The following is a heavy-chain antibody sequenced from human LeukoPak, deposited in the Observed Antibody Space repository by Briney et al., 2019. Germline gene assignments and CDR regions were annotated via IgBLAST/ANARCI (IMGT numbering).Heavy chain of an antibody. CDR2: IDHGGST. CDR1: GGSFSSYY. J-gene: IGHJ4*02. V-gene: IGHV4-59*01. Sequence: SETLSLTCTVSGGSFSSYYWTWIRQPPGKGLEWIGYIDHGGSTNYNPSLRSRVSISSDTSKIQFSLELTSVTAADTAVYYCARLKATVSIHAYFDSWGQGTLVTVSS. CDR3: ARLKATVSIHAYFDS. D-gene: IGHD4-17*01.